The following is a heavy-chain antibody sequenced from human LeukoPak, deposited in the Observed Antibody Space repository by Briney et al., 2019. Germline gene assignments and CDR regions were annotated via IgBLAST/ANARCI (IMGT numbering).Heavy chain of an antibody. D-gene: IGHD1/OR15-1a*01. Sequence: PGGSLRLSCAASGFTFSNYGMHWVRQAPSKGLEWVAVIWYDGSNKNYADSVKGRFTISRDNSKNTLYLQMNSLRAEDTAVYYCARDVNNRFDYWGQGTLVTVSS. CDR1: GFTFSNYG. V-gene: IGHV3-33*01. J-gene: IGHJ4*02. CDR2: IWYDGSNK. CDR3: ARDVNNRFDY.